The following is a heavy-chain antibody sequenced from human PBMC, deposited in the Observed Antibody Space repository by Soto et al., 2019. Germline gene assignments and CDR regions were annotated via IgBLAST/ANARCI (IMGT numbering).Heavy chain of an antibody. Sequence: SETLSLTCTVSGDSISGGASFWSWIRQPPGKGLEWIANVYYSGSSYYNPSLKSRLTISVDTTKNQFSLQLKSMTAADTAVYYCAQLSCTSSTCYFPGWFDPWGQGTLVTVSS. CDR3: AQLSCTSSTCYFPGWFDP. J-gene: IGHJ5*02. CDR1: GDSISGGASF. CDR2: VYYSGSS. V-gene: IGHV4-30-4*01. D-gene: IGHD2-2*01.